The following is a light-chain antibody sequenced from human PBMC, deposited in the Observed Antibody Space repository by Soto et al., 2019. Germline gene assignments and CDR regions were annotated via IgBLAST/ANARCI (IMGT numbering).Light chain of an antibody. CDR3: QQYGSAIT. CDR1: QSVSTK. Sequence: EIVLTQFPGTLSLSPRERATLSCWASQSVSTKLAWYQQKPGQPPRLLIYGASTRAAGVPARFSGSGSGTDFTLTITGLEREDSAVYFCQQYGSAITFGQGTRLEIK. J-gene: IGKJ5*01. CDR2: GAS. V-gene: IGKV3-20*01.